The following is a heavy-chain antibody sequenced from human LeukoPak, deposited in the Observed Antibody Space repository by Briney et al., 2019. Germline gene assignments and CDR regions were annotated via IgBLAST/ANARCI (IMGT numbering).Heavy chain of an antibody. J-gene: IGHJ3*02. D-gene: IGHD6-19*01. CDR1: GGSISSYY. V-gene: IGHV4-59*08. Sequence: PSETLSLTCTVSGGSISSYYWSWIRQPPGKGLEWIGYIYYSGSTNYNPSLKSRVTISVDTSKNQFSLKLSSVTAADTAVYYCARSYSSGWIGAFDIWGQGTMVTVSS. CDR3: ARSYSSGWIGAFDI. CDR2: IYYSGST.